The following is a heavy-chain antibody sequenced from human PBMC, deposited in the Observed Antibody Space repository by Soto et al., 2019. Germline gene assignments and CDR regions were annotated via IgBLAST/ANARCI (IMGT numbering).Heavy chain of an antibody. CDR2: FSGSSGNS. D-gene: IGHD1-26*01. J-gene: IGHJ4*02. CDR1: GFSFSSSI. V-gene: IGHV3-23*01. Sequence: GGSLRLSCADSGFSFSSSIMSWVRQAPGKGLEWVSTFSGSSGNSYYADSVKGRFTISRDNSKNTLYLQMNSLRAEDTALYYCVKRGHYFFDYWGQGTLVTVSS. CDR3: VKRGHYFFDY.